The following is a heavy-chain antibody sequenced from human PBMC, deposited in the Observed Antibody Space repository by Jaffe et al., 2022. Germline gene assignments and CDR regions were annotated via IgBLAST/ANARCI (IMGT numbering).Heavy chain of an antibody. V-gene: IGHV4-61*02. CDR2: IYTSGST. CDR1: GGSISSGSYY. CDR3: ARAHYDYVWGSYSFFDY. D-gene: IGHD3-16*01. Sequence: QVQLQESGPGLVKPSQTLSLTCTVSGGSISSGSYYWSWIRQPAGKGLEWIGRIYTSGSTNYNPSLKSRVTISVDTSKNQFSLKLSSVTAADTAVYYCARAHYDYVWGSYSFFDYWGQGTLVTVSS. J-gene: IGHJ4*02.